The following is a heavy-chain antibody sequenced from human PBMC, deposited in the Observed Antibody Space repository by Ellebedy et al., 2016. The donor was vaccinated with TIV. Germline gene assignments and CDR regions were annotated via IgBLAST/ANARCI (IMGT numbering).Heavy chain of an antibody. Sequence: AASVKVSCKTSGYTFTGYGVSWARQAPGQGLEWMGWISGLNGKTKYARTVQGRVPLTTDTAARTVYMELTSLRSDDTAVYYCARDNTVGGTNWFDPWGQGTLVIVSS. CDR2: ISGLNGKT. V-gene: IGHV1-18*01. CDR3: ARDNTVGGTNWFDP. CDR1: GYTFTGYG. J-gene: IGHJ5*02. D-gene: IGHD6-19*01.